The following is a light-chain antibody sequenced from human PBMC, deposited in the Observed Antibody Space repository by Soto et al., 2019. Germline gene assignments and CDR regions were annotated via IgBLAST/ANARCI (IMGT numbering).Light chain of an antibody. CDR3: CSYTSSSTLI. CDR2: DVS. Sequence: QSVLTQPASVSGSPGQSITISCSGTSSDIGGYDYVSWYQQYPGQAPKLIIFDVSSRPSGVSPRFSGSKSGNTASLTISGLQPGDEADYLCCSYTSSSTLIFGGGTQLT. J-gene: IGLJ2*01. CDR1: SSDIGGYDY. V-gene: IGLV2-14*03.